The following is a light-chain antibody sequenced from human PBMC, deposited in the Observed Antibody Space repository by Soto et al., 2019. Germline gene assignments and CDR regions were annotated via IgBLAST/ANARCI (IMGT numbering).Light chain of an antibody. V-gene: IGKV3-15*01. CDR2: GAS. CDR1: QSITTN. Sequence: EVVMTQSPVTRSVSPGERATLSCRASQSITTNLAWYQQKPGLAPRLLIYGASTRATGVPARFSGSGSGTQFTLTISSLQSEDFALYYCQQYNDWPPKRTFGQGTRVDFK. CDR3: QQYNDWPPKRT. J-gene: IGKJ1*01.